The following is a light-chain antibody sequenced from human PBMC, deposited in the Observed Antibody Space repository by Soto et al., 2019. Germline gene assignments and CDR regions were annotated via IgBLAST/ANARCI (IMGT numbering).Light chain of an antibody. Sequence: EIVMTQSPATLSMSPGERATLSCRASQNISSYLAWYQQKPGQAPRLLIYDASNRATDIPDRFSGRGSGTDFTLTINSLEPEDFAVFYCQQRSSWPGTFGQGTNLEIK. CDR1: QNISSY. J-gene: IGKJ2*02. CDR3: QQRSSWPGT. CDR2: DAS. V-gene: IGKV3-11*01.